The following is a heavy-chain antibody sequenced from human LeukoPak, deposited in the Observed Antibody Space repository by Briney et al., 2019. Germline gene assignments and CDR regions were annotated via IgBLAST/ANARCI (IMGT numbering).Heavy chain of an antibody. V-gene: IGHV4-39*01. CDR2: MFHSGST. CDR1: GGSISSSCCY. J-gene: IGHJ1*01. D-gene: IGHD2-15*01. Sequence: SETLSLTCTVSGGSISSSCCYWGWVRQPPGKGLEWIGSMFHSGSTYYNPSLKSRVTISVDTSKNQFSLKMSFVTAADTAVYYCARHHNGSVVYFQHWGQGTLVTVSS. CDR3: ARHHNGSVVYFQH.